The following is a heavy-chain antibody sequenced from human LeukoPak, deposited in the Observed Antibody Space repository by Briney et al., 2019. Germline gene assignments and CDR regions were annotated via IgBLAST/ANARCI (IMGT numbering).Heavy chain of an antibody. Sequence: SETLSLTCTVSGGSISSGGYYWSWIRQHPGKGLEWIAYMYYSGSTYYNPSLKSRVTMSADTSKNQLSLKLSSVTAADTAVYYCARPYYYDSRIDPWGQGILVTVSS. V-gene: IGHV4-30-4*08. CDR2: MYYSGST. J-gene: IGHJ5*02. D-gene: IGHD3-22*01. CDR3: ARPYYYDSRIDP. CDR1: GGSISSGGYY.